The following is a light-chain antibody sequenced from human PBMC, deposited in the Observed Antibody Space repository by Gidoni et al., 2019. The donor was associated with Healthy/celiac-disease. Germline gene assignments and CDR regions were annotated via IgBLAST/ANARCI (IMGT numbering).Light chain of an antibody. CDR1: QSISSY. CDR2: AAS. J-gene: IGKJ4*01. V-gene: IGKV1-39*01. CDR3: QQSYSTPRA. Sequence: IQMPQSPSSLSASVGDRVTITCRASQSISSYLNWYQQKPGKAPKLLIYAASSLQSGVPSRFSGSGSGTDFTLTISSLQPEDFATYYCQQSYSTPRAFGGGTKVEIK.